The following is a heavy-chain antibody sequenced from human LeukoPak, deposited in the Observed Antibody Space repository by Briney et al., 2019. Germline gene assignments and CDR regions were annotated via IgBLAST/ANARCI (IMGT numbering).Heavy chain of an antibody. V-gene: IGHV1-18*01. J-gene: IGHJ4*02. Sequence: GASVKVSRKASGYTFTGYGVTWVRQAPGQGLEWMGWISAYNRNTNYAQKLQGRVTMTTDTSTSTAYMELRSLRSDDTAVYYCARQVDSTMALPDYWGQGTLVTVSS. D-gene: IGHD3-10*01. CDR1: GYTFTGYG. CDR2: ISAYNRNT. CDR3: ARQVDSTMALPDY.